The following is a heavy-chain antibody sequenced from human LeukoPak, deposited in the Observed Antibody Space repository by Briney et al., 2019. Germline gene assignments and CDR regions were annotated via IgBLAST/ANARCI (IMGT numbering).Heavy chain of an antibody. V-gene: IGHV4-59*01. J-gene: IGHJ3*02. D-gene: IGHD3-3*01. CDR1: GGSISSYY. CDR2: IYYSGST. CDR3: ARGTYYDFWSGPDAFDI. Sequence: PSETLSLTCTVSGGSISSYYWSWIRQPPGKGLEWIGYIYYSGSTNYNPSLKSRVTISLDTSKNQFSLKLSSVTAADTAVYYCARGTYYDFWSGPDAFDIWGQGTMVTVSS.